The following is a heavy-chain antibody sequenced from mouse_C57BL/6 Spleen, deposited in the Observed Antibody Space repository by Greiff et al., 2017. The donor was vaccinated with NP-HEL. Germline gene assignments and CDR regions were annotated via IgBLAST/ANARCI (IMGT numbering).Heavy chain of an antibody. Sequence: EVQLQESGPELVKPGASVKISCKASGYSFTGYYMNWVKQSPEKSLEWIGEINPSTGGTTYNQKFKAKATLTVDKSSSTAYMQLKSLTSEDSAVYYCARGIYYGKGDYFDYWGQGTTLTVSS. CDR2: INPSTGGT. V-gene: IGHV1-42*01. CDR3: ARGIYYGKGDYFDY. J-gene: IGHJ2*01. CDR1: GYSFTGYY. D-gene: IGHD2-1*01.